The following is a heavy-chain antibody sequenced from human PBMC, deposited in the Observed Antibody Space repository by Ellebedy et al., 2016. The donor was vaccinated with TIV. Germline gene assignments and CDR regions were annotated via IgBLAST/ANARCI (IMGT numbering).Heavy chain of an antibody. V-gene: IGHV3-15*01. CDR3: STEVSGPLGY. Sequence: GESLKISCAASGFTFTNAWMNWVRQAAGKGLEWVGRIQSNADGGTTDYAAPVKGRFTISRDDSKNAVYLQMNSLKTEDTAVYYCSTEVSGPLGYWGQGTLVTVSS. CDR2: IQSNADGGTT. D-gene: IGHD5/OR15-5a*01. J-gene: IGHJ4*02. CDR1: GFTFTNAW.